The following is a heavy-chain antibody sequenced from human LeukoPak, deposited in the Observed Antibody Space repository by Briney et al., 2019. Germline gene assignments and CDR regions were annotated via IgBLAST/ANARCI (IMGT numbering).Heavy chain of an antibody. J-gene: IGHJ5*01. Sequence: PGGSLRLSCAASGFTVCSSYMTWVRQAPGKGLEWVSIIYSGGNTYYADSVQGRFTISRDNSKNTLYLQMNSLRAEDTAVYHSASSREATSKWFVYWGHGTLVTVSS. D-gene: IGHD2-2*01. V-gene: IGHV3-66*01. CDR2: IYSGGNT. CDR3: ASSREATSKWFVY. CDR1: GFTVCSSY.